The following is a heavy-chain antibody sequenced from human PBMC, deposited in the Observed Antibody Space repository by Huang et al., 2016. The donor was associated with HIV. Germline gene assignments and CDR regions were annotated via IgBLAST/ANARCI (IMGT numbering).Heavy chain of an antibody. J-gene: IGHJ3*01. V-gene: IGHV5-51*03. CDR1: GYSFTRQW. CDR3: TRPPTYSDDGGYYIDAFGV. CDR2: LYPGDLDV. D-gene: IGHD2-21*02. Sequence: EVQLVQSGAEMKRPGESLKISCKVSGYSFTRQWIGWVRQMPGKGPEWMGILYPGDLDVKDRPTFQGQVTISADNSISTAYLQWKSLKVSDTAMYFCTRPPTYSDDGGYYIDAFGVWGRGTMVTVS.